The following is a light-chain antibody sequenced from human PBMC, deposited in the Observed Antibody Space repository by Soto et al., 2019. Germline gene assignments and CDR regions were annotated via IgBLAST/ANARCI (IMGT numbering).Light chain of an antibody. CDR1: QGISSY. J-gene: IGKJ4*01. CDR2: AAS. Sequence: DIQLTQSPSFLSASVGDRVTITCRASQGISSYLAWYQQKPGKAPKLLIYAASTLQSGVPSRFSGSGSGTEFTLTISSLQPEDFATYYCQQLNGYPFTFGGGTKVEIK. CDR3: QQLNGYPFT. V-gene: IGKV1-9*01.